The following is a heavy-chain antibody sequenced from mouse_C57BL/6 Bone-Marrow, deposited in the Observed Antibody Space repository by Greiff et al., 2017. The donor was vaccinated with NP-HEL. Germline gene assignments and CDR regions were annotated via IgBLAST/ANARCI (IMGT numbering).Heavy chain of an antibody. D-gene: IGHD2-4*01. V-gene: IGHV3-3*01. J-gene: IGHJ4*01. CDR2: TFYSGIT. CDR1: GFSINSDCY. CDR3: ARGYDYDDGYAMDY. Sequence: EVKLMESGPSLVRPSPTLSLTCTVTGFSINSDCYWIWIRQFPGNKLEYIGYTFYSGITYYNPSLESRTYITRDTSKNQFSLKLSSVTTEDTATYYCARGYDYDDGYAMDYWGQGTSVTVSS.